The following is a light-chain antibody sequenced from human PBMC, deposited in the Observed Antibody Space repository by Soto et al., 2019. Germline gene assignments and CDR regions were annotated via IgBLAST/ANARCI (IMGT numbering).Light chain of an antibody. V-gene: IGKV3-15*01. Sequence: EIVLTQSPATLSVSPGETATLSCRASQSVSSSVAWYQRKPGRAPRLLISGASTRATGIPARFSGSGSGTDFTLTISSLQSEDFAVYYCQQYNAWPPLTFGGGTKVEIK. CDR2: GAS. CDR3: QQYNAWPPLT. J-gene: IGKJ4*01. CDR1: QSVSSS.